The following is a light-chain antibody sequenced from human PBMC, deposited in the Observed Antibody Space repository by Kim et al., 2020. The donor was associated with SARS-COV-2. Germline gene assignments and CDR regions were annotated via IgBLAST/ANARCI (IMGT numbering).Light chain of an antibody. V-gene: IGLV3-1*01. J-gene: IGLJ2*01. CDR2: QYN. CDR1: KLGDKH. CDR3: QAWDTRTVV. Sequence: SYELTQPPSVSVSPGQTASITCSGDKLGDKHACWYQQKPGQSPVVVIYQYNKRPSGIPERFSGSSSGNTATLTISGTQAIDEADYYCQAWDTRTVVFGGGTQLTVL.